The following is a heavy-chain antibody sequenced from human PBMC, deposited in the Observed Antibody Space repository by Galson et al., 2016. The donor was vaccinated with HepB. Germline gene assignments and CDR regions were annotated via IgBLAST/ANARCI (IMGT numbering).Heavy chain of an antibody. D-gene: IGHD1-26*01. CDR2: INPNSGGT. Sequence: SVKVSCKASGYTFAGYFIHWVRQAPGQGLEWMGWINPNSGGTDYALKFQGRVTMTRDTSISTAYMELSGLRSDDTAVYFCAGDRWDTGASDIWGQGTMVTVSS. J-gene: IGHJ3*02. CDR1: GYTFAGYF. CDR3: AGDRWDTGASDI. V-gene: IGHV1-2*02.